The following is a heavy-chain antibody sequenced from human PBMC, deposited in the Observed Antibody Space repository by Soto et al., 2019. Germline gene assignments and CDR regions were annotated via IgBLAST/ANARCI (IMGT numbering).Heavy chain of an antibody. V-gene: IGHV5-51*01. CDR2: IFPRDSTT. CDR1: GYTFTNYW. Sequence: GESLKISCKGSGYTFTNYWIGWVRQMSGKGLEWMGIIFPRDSTTFYSPSFQGQVTISADKSLNTAYLQWSSLKASDTAMYYCAGAKSLANWFDPWGQGTLVTVSS. D-gene: IGHD5-12*01. CDR3: AGAKSLANWFDP. J-gene: IGHJ5*02.